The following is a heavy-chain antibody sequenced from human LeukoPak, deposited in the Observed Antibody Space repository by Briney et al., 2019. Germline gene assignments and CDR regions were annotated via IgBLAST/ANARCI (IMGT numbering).Heavy chain of an antibody. Sequence: SETLSLTCTVSGGSISSYYWSWIRQPPGKGLEWIGYIYYSGSTNYNPSLKSRVTISVDTSKNQFSLKLSSVTAADTAVYYCARDNGSGEQKTWGQGTMVTVSS. J-gene: IGHJ3*01. CDR2: IYYSGST. D-gene: IGHD3-10*01. V-gene: IGHV4-59*01. CDR3: ARDNGSGEQKT. CDR1: GGSISSYY.